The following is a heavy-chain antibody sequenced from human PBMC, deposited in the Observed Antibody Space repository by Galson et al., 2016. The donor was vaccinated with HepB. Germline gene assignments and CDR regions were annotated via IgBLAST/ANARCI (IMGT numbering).Heavy chain of an antibody. CDR2: IHGNGAGS. V-gene: IGHV3-23*01. CDR1: GLTFSNFA. CDR3: AKEIPRVLVDGTPFDH. D-gene: IGHD2-8*02. Sequence: SLRLSCAASGLTFSNFAMSWVRQAPGKGLHWVATIHGNGAGSYYADSVKGRFTISRDNSNDTLYLQMSGLRAEDTALYYCAKEIPRVLVDGTPFDHWGQGTLVTVSS. J-gene: IGHJ4*02.